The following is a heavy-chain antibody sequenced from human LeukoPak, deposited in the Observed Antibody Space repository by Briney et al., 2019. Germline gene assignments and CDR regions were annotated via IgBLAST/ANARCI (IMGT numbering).Heavy chain of an antibody. V-gene: IGHV3-11*06. Sequence: GGSLRLFCAASGFTFSDYYMSWIRQAPGKGLEWVSYISSSSSYTNYADSVKGRFTISRDNAKNSLYLQMNILRAEDTAVYYCAREYCSSTSCLYYYYYYGTGVWVQGTTVTVTS. D-gene: IGHD2-2*01. CDR1: GFTFSDYY. J-gene: IGHJ6*02. CDR3: AREYCSSTSCLYYYYYYGTGV. CDR2: ISSSSSYT.